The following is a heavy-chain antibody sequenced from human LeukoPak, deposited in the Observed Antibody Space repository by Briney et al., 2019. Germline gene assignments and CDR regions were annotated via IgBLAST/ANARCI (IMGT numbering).Heavy chain of an antibody. Sequence: SETLSPTCTVSGGSISNYYWSWFRQPPGKALEWIGYIYYSGNTDYNPSLKSRLTISVDTPKNHFSLRLSSVTAADTAVYYCARHSETCSGDYCFLDYFDYWGRGTLVTVSS. J-gene: IGHJ4*02. CDR3: ARHSETCSGDYCFLDYFDY. D-gene: IGHD3-22*01. V-gene: IGHV4-59*08. CDR1: GGSISNYY. CDR2: IYYSGNT.